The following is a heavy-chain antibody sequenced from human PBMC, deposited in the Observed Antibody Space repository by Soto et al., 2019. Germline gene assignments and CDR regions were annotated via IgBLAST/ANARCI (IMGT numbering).Heavy chain of an antibody. V-gene: IGHV1-2*02. CDR2: INPNSGGT. J-gene: IGHJ5*02. CDR3: ARGRVVATSKGGWLDP. Sequence: ASVKVSCKASGYTFTGYYMHWVRQAPGQGLEWMGWINPNSGGTNYAQKFKGRVTMTRDTSISTAYMELSRLRSDDTAVYYCARGRVVATSKGGWLDPWDQGTLVTVS. D-gene: IGHD5-12*01. CDR1: GYTFTGYY.